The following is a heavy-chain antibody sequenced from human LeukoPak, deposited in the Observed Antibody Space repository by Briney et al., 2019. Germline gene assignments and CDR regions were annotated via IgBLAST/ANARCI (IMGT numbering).Heavy chain of an antibody. Sequence: ASVKVSCKASGYTFTSYGISWVRQAPGQGLEWMGWINSNSADTNYAQNFQGRVTMTRDTSISTAYMELSRLRSDDTALYYCARIGISARGTNFHHWGQGTLVTVSS. CDR3: ARIGISARGTNFHH. CDR2: INSNSADT. V-gene: IGHV1-2*02. J-gene: IGHJ1*01. D-gene: IGHD6-13*01. CDR1: GYTFTSYG.